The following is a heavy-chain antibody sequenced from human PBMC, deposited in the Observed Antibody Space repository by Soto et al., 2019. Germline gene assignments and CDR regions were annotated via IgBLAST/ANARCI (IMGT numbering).Heavy chain of an antibody. CDR2: IKQDAAGK. CDR3: ASDLDAWAYSSSWFDY. V-gene: IGHV3-7*01. J-gene: IGHJ4*02. CDR1: GFTISSYW. Sequence: PGGSLRLSCAASGFTISSYWMSWVRQGPGRGLGWVANIKQDAAGKYYVGSVKGRFTISRDNAKNSLYMQMNSLRAEDTAVYYGASDLDAWAYSSSWFDYWGQGTRV. D-gene: IGHD6-13*01.